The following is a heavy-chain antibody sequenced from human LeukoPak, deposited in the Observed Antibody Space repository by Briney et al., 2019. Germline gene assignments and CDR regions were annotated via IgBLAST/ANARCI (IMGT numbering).Heavy chain of an antibody. J-gene: IGHJ4*02. Sequence: GGSLRLSCAASGFTFSSYSMNWVRQAPGKGLVGVSRINSDGSSTSYADSVKGRFTISRDNAKNTLYLQMNSLRAEDTAVYYCARVGDSGGWYYFNYWGQGTLVTVSS. CDR1: GFTFSSYS. CDR2: INSDGSST. CDR3: ARVGDSGGWYYFNY. D-gene: IGHD6-19*01. V-gene: IGHV3-74*01.